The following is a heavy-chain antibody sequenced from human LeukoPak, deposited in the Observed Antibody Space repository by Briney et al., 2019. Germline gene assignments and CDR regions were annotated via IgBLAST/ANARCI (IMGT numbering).Heavy chain of an antibody. CDR2: IRAYNGKT. D-gene: IGHD3-22*01. J-gene: IGHJ4*02. CDR1: GYTFTSYG. CDR3: ARDLRTGSYYYDSSGYYFLTYDY. Sequence: ASVKVSCKASGYTFTSYGISWVRQAPGQGLEWMGWIRAYNGKTNYAQRLQGRVTMTTDTSTSTAYMELRSLRSDDTAVYYCARDLRTGSYYYDSSGYYFLTYDYWGQGTLVTVSS. V-gene: IGHV1-18*01.